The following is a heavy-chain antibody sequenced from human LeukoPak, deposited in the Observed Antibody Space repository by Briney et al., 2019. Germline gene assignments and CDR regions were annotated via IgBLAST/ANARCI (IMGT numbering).Heavy chain of an antibody. CDR2: INHSGST. CDR3: ARVNEDIVVVPAAMGGYWYFDL. V-gene: IGHV4-34*01. J-gene: IGHJ2*01. Sequence: SETLSLTCAVYGGSFSGYYWSWIRQLPGKGLEWIGEINHSGSTNYNPSLKSRVTISVDTSKNRFSLKLSSVTAADTAVYYCARVNEDIVVVPAAMGGYWYFDLWGRGTLVTVSS. D-gene: IGHD2-2*01. CDR1: GGSFSGYY.